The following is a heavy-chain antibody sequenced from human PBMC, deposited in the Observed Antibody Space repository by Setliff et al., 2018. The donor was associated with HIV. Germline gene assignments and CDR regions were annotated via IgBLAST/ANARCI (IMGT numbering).Heavy chain of an antibody. V-gene: IGHV4-59*11. Sequence: SETLSLTCTVSRDSINGHWWSWIRQPPGKGLEWTGSIHYSGITHYNPSLKSRLTMSVDTSKNQFSLKPSSVTAADTAVYYCARNSQKGIQPLLLASWGTGTLVTVS. CDR1: RDSINGHW. CDR3: ARNSQKGIQPLLLAS. CDR2: IHYSGIT. J-gene: IGHJ4*02. D-gene: IGHD1-1*01.